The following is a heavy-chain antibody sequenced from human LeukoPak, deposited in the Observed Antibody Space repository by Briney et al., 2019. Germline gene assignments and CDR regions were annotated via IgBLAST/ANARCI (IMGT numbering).Heavy chain of an antibody. D-gene: IGHD6-19*01. CDR3: ARDAVAGTEYYFDY. V-gene: IGHV3-33*01. CDR2: IWFDKNQ. CDR1: GFILNDYG. Sequence: GGSLRLSCAASGFILNDYGMHWVRQAPGKGLEWVADIWFDKNQHFADSVKGRFAISRDNSKNTVYLQINSLRAEDTAVYYCARDAVAGTEYYFDYWGQGTLVTVSS. J-gene: IGHJ4*02.